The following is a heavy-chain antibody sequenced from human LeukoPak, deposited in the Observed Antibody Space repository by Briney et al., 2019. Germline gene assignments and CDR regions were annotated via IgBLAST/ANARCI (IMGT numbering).Heavy chain of an antibody. CDR1: GGSISSYY. CDR3: ARHKVVRNWFDP. J-gene: IGHJ5*02. CDR2: IYYSGNT. V-gene: IGHV4-59*08. Sequence: SETLSLTCTVSGGSISSYYWGWIRQPPGKGLEWIGYIYYSGNTNYNPSLKSRVTISVDTSKNQFSLKLSSVTAADTAVYYCARHKVVRNWFDPWGQGTLATVSS. D-gene: IGHD2-15*01.